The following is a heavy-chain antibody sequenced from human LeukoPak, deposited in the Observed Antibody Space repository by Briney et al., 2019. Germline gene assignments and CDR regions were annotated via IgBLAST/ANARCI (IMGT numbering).Heavy chain of an antibody. CDR3: AREGYYGSGSYLP. CDR2: MNPNRGNT. J-gene: IGHJ5*02. CDR1: GYTFTSYD. Sequence: ASVTVSCTASGYTFTSYDINWVRQATGQGLEWMGWMNPNRGNTGYAQKFQGRVTMTRNTSISTAYMELSSLRPEDTAVYYCAREGYYGSGSYLPWGQGTLVTVSS. V-gene: IGHV1-8*01. D-gene: IGHD3-10*01.